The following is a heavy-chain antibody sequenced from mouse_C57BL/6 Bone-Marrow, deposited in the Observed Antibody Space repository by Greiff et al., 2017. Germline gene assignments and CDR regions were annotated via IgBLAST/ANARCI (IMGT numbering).Heavy chain of an antibody. CDR1: GFTFSSYA. CDR3: ARARGNYFDY. D-gene: IGHD3-1*01. CDR2: ISDGGSYT. J-gene: IGHJ2*01. V-gene: IGHV5-4*01. Sequence: DVQLVESGGGLVKPGGSLKLSCAASGFTFSSYAMSWVRQTPEKRLEWVATISDGGSYTYYPDNVKGRFTISRDNAKNTLYLQMSHLKSEDTAMYYCARARGNYFDYWGQGTTLTVSS.